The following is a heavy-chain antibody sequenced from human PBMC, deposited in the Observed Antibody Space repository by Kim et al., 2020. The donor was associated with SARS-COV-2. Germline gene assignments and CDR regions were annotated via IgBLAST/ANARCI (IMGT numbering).Heavy chain of an antibody. V-gene: IGHV3-23*01. J-gene: IGHJ4*02. CDR3: AKDAEVVAATYFDY. D-gene: IGHD2-15*01. Sequence: ADSLKGRFTISRDNSKNTLYLQMNSLRAEDTAVYYCAKDAEVVAATYFDYWGQGTLVTVSS.